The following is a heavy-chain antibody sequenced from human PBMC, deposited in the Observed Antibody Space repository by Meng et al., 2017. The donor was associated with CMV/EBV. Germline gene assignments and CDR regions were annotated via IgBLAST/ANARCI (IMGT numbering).Heavy chain of an antibody. Sequence: GGSLRLSCAASGFTFSSYAMHWVRQAPGKGLEWVAVISYDGSNKYYADSVKGRFTISRDNSKNTLYLQMSSLRTEDTAVYYCARVRTVATPYYYYCYGMDVWGQGTTVTVSS. CDR1: GFTFSSYA. J-gene: IGHJ6*02. CDR3: ARVRTVATPYYYYCYGMDV. D-gene: IGHD4-17*01. CDR2: ISYDGSNK. V-gene: IGHV3-30-3*01.